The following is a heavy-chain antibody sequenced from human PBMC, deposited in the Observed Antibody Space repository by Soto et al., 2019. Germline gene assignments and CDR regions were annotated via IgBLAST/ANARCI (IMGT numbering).Heavy chain of an antibody. V-gene: IGHV1-3*01. Sequence: ASVKVSCKASGYTFTSYAMHWVRQAPGQRLEWMGWINAGNGNTKYSQKFQGRVTITRDTSASTAYMELSSLRSEDTAVYYCARCPIYGDYENFDYWGQGTLVTVSS. CDR1: GYTFTSYA. CDR2: INAGNGNT. D-gene: IGHD4-17*01. CDR3: ARCPIYGDYENFDY. J-gene: IGHJ4*02.